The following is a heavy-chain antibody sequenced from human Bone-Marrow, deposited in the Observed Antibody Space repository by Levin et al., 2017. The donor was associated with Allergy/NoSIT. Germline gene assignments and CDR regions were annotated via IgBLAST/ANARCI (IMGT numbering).Heavy chain of an antibody. D-gene: IGHD6-19*01. V-gene: IGHV3-9*01. CDR3: AKDMFGAVAGTTYDY. CDR1: GFTFDDYA. Sequence: QAGGSLRLSCAASGFTFDDYAMHWVRQAPGKGLEWVSGISWNSGSIGYADSVKGRFTISRDNAKNSLYLQMNSLRAEDTALYYCAKDMFGAVAGTTYDYWGQGTLVTVSS. CDR2: ISWNSGSI. J-gene: IGHJ4*02.